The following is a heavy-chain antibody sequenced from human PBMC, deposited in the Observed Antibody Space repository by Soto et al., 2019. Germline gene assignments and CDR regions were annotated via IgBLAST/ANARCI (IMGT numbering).Heavy chain of an antibody. J-gene: IGHJ6*02. CDR1: GGTVSSYT. V-gene: IGHV1-69*04. CDR2: IIPILGIA. Sequence: SVKVSCKASGGTVSSYTISWVRQAPGQGLEWLGRIIPILGIANYAQKFQGRVTITADKSTSTAYMELSSLRSEDTAVYYCARDRDIAVAGTPFSYYGMDVWGQGTTVTVSS. D-gene: IGHD6-19*01. CDR3: ARDRDIAVAGTPFSYYGMDV.